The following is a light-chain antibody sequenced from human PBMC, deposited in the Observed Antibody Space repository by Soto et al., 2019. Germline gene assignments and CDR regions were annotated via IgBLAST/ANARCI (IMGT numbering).Light chain of an antibody. CDR3: QQYNKWPGT. J-gene: IGKJ2*01. Sequence: EIVMTQSPATLSVSPGERATLSCRASQTISSDLAWYQQKPGQAPRLLVYGASTRATGIPARFSGSGSGIEFTLTISSLQSEDFVVYYCQQYNKWPGTFCQGTKLEIK. V-gene: IGKV3-15*01. CDR2: GAS. CDR1: QTISSD.